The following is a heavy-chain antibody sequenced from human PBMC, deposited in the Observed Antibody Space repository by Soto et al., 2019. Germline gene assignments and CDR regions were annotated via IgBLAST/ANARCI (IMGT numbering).Heavy chain of an antibody. J-gene: IGHJ3*02. V-gene: IGHV3-74*01. CDR1: GFTFTNYW. CDR3: GTVFEK. Sequence: EVQVVESGGGLVQPGGSLRLSCAASGFTFTNYWMHWVRQVPGEGLVWVSRIDNHGDGTSYADFVKGRFTISRDNAKNTLYLQMDCLRGEGMAIYYCGTVFEKWGQGTMVTVSS. CDR2: IDNHGDGT.